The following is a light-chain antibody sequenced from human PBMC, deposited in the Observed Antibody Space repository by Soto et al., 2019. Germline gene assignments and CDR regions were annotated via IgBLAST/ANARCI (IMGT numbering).Light chain of an antibody. V-gene: IGKV4-1*01. CDR1: QSVLYSSNNENY. CDR2: WAS. Sequence: DIVMTQSPDSLAVSLGERATINCKSSQSVLYSSNNENYLAWYQQKPGQPPNLLIYWASTRESGVPDRFSGSGYGTEFTLTISSLQAEDVAVYYCQQYYSTPPTFGQGTKVEIK. J-gene: IGKJ1*01. CDR3: QQYYSTPPT.